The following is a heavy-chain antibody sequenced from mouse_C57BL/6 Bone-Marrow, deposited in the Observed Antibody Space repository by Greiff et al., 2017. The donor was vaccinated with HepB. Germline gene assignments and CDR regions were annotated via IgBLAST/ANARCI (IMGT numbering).Heavy chain of an antibody. D-gene: IGHD3-2*02. Sequence: QVQLKQSGAELVRPGTSVKMSCKASGYTFTNYWLGWAKQRPGHGLEWIGDIYPGGGYTNYNEKFKGKATLTADKSSSTAYMQFSSLTSEDSAIYYCARSGDSSGPGFAYWGQGTLVTVSA. J-gene: IGHJ3*01. CDR1: GYTFTNYW. V-gene: IGHV1-63*01. CDR2: IYPGGGYT. CDR3: ARSGDSSGPGFAY.